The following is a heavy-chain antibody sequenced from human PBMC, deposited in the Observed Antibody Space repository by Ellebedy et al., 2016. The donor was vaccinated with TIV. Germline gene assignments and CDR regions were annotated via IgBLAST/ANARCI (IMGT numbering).Heavy chain of an antibody. CDR3: ARHLENLVPYYCYFGMDV. J-gene: IGHJ6*02. D-gene: IGHD6-6*01. V-gene: IGHV4-39*01. CDR1: GASISSRHYY. Sequence: MPSETLSLTCTVSGASISSRHYYWGWIRQPPGKGLEWIGSIYSSGSTYYTPSLQRRVIISVDTSKNQFSLKMPSVTAADTAVYYCARHLENLVPYYCYFGMDVWGQGTTVAVSS. CDR2: IYSSGST.